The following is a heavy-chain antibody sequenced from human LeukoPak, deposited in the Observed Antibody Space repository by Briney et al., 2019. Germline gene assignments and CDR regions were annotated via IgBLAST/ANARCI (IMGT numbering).Heavy chain of an antibody. D-gene: IGHD3-22*01. J-gene: IGHJ5*02. Sequence: SETLSLTCTVSGGSISSYYWSWVRQPPGKGLEWIGYIYYSGSTNYNPSLKSRVTISVDTSKNQFSLKLSSVTAADTAVYYCARDLGYYDSIEGFWFDPWGQGTLVTVSS. CDR3: ARDLGYYDSIEGFWFDP. CDR2: IYYSGST. V-gene: IGHV4-59*01. CDR1: GGSISSYY.